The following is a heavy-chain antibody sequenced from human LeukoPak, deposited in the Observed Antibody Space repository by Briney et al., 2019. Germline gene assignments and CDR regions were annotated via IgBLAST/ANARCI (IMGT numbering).Heavy chain of an antibody. V-gene: IGHV1-8*01. J-gene: IGHJ4*02. CDR1: GYTFISYD. CDR3: TSGRGGTIVWGYLDY. CDR2: MNSNSGNT. D-gene: IGHD3-16*01. Sequence: ASVKVSCKASGYTFISYDTMWVRQATGQGLEWMGWMNSNSGNTGYAQKFQGRVTMTRDTSMSTAYMELSSLRSEDTAVYYRTSGRGGTIVWGYLDYWGQGTLVTVSS.